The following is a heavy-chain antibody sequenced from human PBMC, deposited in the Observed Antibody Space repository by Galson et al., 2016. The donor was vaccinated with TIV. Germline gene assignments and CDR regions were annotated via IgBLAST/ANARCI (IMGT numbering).Heavy chain of an antibody. D-gene: IGHD2-21*02. J-gene: IGHJ4*02. CDR3: ARDIPCGGACYFFDN. Sequence: SVKVSCKASGGNFNNYAINWVRQAPGQGLEWMGGILPISGTTNYAQNFQGRLTINTGESTTTVTMELSTLTSKDTAVDFCARDIPCGGACYFFDNWGQGTLVTVSS. CDR2: ILPISGTT. CDR1: GGNFNNYA. V-gene: IGHV1-69*05.